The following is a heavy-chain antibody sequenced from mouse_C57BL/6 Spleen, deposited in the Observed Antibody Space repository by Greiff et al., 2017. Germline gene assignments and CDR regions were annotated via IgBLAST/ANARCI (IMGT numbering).Heavy chain of an antibody. CDR2: IDPSDSYT. J-gene: IGHJ1*03. CDR1: GYTFTSYW. V-gene: IGHV1-69*01. Sequence: VQLQQPGAELVMPGASVKLSCKASGYTFTSYWMHWVKQRPGQGLEWIGEIDPSDSYTNYNQKFKGKSTLTVDKSSSTAYMQLSSLTSEDSAVYYCARKSYSKGYFDVWGTGTTGTVSS. CDR3: ARKSYSKGYFDV. D-gene: IGHD2-5*01.